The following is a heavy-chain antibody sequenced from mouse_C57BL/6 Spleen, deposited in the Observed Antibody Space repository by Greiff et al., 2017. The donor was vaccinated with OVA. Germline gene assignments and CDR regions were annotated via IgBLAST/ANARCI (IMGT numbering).Heavy chain of an antibody. CDR3: ARRKVSPYYYAIDY. D-gene: IGHD1-3*01. CDR2: IDPSDSYT. CDR1: GYTFTSYG. J-gene: IGHJ4*01. Sequence: QVQLQQPGAELVMPGASVKLSCKASGYTFTSYGMHWVKQRPGQGLEWIGEIDPSDSYTNYNQKFKGKSTLTVDKSASTAYRQLGSLTSEDSAVYYCARRKVSPYYYAIDYWSQGTSVPVSS. V-gene: IGHV1-69*01.